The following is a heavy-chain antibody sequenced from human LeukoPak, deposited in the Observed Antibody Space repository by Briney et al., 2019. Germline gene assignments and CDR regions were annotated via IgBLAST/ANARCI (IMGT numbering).Heavy chain of an antibody. V-gene: IGHV3-48*03. CDR3: TTLGYHLDS. CDR1: GFDFGAYE. Sequence: AGGSLRLSCAASGFDFGAYEMNWVRQAPGKGLEWVAYFAGSDTTKYYADSVRGRFTISRDNAKNSLYLQMNSPRAEDTALYYCTTLGYHLDSWGQGTLVTVSS. J-gene: IGHJ4*02. D-gene: IGHD3-22*01. CDR2: FAGSDTTK.